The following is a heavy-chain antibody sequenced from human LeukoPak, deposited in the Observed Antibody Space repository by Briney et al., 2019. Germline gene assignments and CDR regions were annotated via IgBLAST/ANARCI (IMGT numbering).Heavy chain of an antibody. CDR1: GGSISSSSYY. CDR3: ARSDEYSFAWSAFDI. Sequence: SETLSLTCTVSGGSISSSSYYWGWIRQPPGKGLEWIGNIYYSGNTYYNPSLKSRVTISVDTSKNQFSLHLDSVTPEDTAVYYCARSDEYSFAWSAFDIWGQGTMVTVSS. J-gene: IGHJ3*02. D-gene: IGHD6-6*01. CDR2: IYYSGNT. V-gene: IGHV4-39*01.